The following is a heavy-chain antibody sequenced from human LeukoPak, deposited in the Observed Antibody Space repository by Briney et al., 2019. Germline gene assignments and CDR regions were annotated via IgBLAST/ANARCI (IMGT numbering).Heavy chain of an antibody. V-gene: IGHV1-18*04. J-gene: IGHJ4*02. CDR3: ARAGGSCSSTSCYALFDY. CDR1: GYTFTSYG. CDR2: ISAYNGNT. Sequence: ASVKVSCKASGYTFTSYGISWVRQAPGQGLEWMGWISAYNGNTNYAQKLQGRVTITRDTSASTAYMELSSLRSEDTAVYYCARAGGSCSSTSCYALFDYWGQGTLVTVSS. D-gene: IGHD2-2*01.